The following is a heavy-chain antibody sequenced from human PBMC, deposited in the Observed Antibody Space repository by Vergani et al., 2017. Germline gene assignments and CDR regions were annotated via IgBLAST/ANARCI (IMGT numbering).Heavy chain of an antibody. V-gene: IGHV3-21*01. CDR3: ARNVPMIVVVNQPYYYYGMDV. CDR2: ISSSSSYI. Sequence: EVQLVESGGGLVKPGGSLRLSCAASGFTFSSYSMNWVRQAPGKGLEWVSSISSSSSYIYYADSVKGRFTISRDNAKNSLYLQMNSLRAEDTAVYYCARNVPMIVVVNQPYYYYGMDVWAQGTTVTVSS. D-gene: IGHD3-22*01. J-gene: IGHJ6*02. CDR1: GFTFSSYS.